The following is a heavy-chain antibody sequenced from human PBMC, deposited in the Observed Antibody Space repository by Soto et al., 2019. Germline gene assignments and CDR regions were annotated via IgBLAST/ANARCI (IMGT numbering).Heavy chain of an antibody. CDR2: ISSSSSFR. CDR1: GFTFTNHN. V-gene: IGHV3-21*02. Sequence: EVQLVESGGGLVKPGGSLRLSCAASGFTFTNHNMNWVRQAPGKGLEWVSSISSSSSFRNYADSVKGRFSISRDNDKNLVYLQMDSLRAEDTAVYYCARDPPLSVVGVVATDDFWGQGTLVTVSS. J-gene: IGHJ4*02. CDR3: ARDPPLSVVGVVATDDF. D-gene: IGHD2-21*01.